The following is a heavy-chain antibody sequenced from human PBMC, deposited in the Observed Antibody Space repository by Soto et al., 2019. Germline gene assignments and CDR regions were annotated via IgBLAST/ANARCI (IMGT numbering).Heavy chain of an antibody. D-gene: IGHD1-20*01. J-gene: IGHJ5*02. CDR3: VRDQDFITGDNWFDP. CDR1: GGSIRLHY. Sequence: SETLSLPCTVSGGSIRLHYWSLVRQPPGKGLEWIGCIHYSGDTNYNPSLKSRATISMDTSRNQFSLSLRSVTAADTAMYYCVRDQDFITGDNWFDPWGQGTLVTVSS. CDR2: IHYSGDT. V-gene: IGHV4-59*11.